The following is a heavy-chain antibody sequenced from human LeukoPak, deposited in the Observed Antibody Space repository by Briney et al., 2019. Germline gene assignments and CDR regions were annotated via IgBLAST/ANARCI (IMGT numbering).Heavy chain of an antibody. CDR2: IYHSGST. V-gene: IGHV4-30-2*01. CDR1: GGPISSGGYS. CDR3: ARSRSARGTKDAFDI. Sequence: SETLSLTCAVSGGPISSGGYSWSWIRQPPGKGLEWIGYIYHSGSTYYNPSLKSRVTISVDRSKNQFSLKLSSVTAADTAVYYCARSRSARGTKDAFDIWGQGTMVTVSS. J-gene: IGHJ3*02.